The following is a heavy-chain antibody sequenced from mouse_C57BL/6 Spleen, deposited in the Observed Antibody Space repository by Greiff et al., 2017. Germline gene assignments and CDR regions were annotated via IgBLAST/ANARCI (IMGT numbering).Heavy chain of an antibody. CDR1: GFTFSSYA. J-gene: IGHJ1*03. V-gene: IGHV5-9-1*02. CDR3: TREAVATRYVDV. D-gene: IGHD1-1*02. Sequence: EVKLVESGEGLVKPGGSLKLSCAASGFTFSSYAMSWFRQTPEKRLEWVAYISSGGDYIYYADTVKGRFTISRDNARNTLYLQMSSLKAEDTAMYYCTREAVATRYVDVWGTGTTVTVSS. CDR2: ISSGGDYI.